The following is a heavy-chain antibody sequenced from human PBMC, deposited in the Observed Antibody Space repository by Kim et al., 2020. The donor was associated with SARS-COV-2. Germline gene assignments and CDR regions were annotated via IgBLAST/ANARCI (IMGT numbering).Heavy chain of an antibody. V-gene: IGHV1-3*01. J-gene: IGHJ5*02. CDR3: ARGAHYGDYLGWFDP. D-gene: IGHD4-17*01. Sequence: QKFQGRVTITRDTSASTAYMELSSLRSEDTAVYYCARGAHYGDYLGWFDPWGQGTLVTVSS.